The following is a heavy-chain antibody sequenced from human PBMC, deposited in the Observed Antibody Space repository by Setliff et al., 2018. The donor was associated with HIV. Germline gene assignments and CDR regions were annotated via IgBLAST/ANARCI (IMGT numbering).Heavy chain of an antibody. CDR3: ARLGHCYGGGCNFDTFDV. V-gene: IGHV3-48*03. J-gene: IGHJ3*01. CDR1: GFTFSEYE. CDR2: ITGRGTTI. Sequence: PGGSLRLSCAASGFTFSEYEMSWVRQAPGKGLEWISYITGRGTTIEYADSVKGRFTISRDNAKNSLYLQMNSLSAEDTAVYYCARLGHCYGGGCNFDTFDVWGQGTMVTVSS. D-gene: IGHD2-15*01.